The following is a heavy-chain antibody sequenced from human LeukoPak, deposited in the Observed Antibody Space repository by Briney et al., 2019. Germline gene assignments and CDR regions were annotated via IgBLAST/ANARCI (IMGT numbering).Heavy chain of an antibody. CDR2: FDPEYGGT. D-gene: IGHD3-3*01. CDR3: ATLFYDISSDYYDNLFDP. CDR1: GYTFTELS. J-gene: IGHJ5*02. V-gene: IGHV1-24*01. Sequence: ASVKVSCKVSGYTFTELSIHWVRQAPGKGLEWMGGFDPEYGGTIYAQKFQGRVSMTAGTSTDTAYMELSSLRSEDTAVYSCATLFYDISSDYYDNLFDPWGQGTLVTVSS.